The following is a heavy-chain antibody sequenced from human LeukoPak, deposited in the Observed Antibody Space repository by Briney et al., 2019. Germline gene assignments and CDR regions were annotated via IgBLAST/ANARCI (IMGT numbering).Heavy chain of an antibody. J-gene: IGHJ6*03. D-gene: IGHD6-6*01. V-gene: IGHV5-51*01. CDR3: ARTSGYSTSYYYYMDV. CDR1: GYTFTNSW. CDR2: TYPRDSDT. Sequence: GESLKISCKGSGYTFTNSWIGWVRQMPGKGLEWMGVTYPRDSDTRYSPSFEGQVTISADKSISTAYLQWSSLKASDTAMYYCARTSGYSTSYYYYMDVWGKGTTVTVSS.